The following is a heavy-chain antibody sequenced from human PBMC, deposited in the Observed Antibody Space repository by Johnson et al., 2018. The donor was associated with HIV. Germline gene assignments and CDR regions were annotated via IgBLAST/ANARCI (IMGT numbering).Heavy chain of an antibody. D-gene: IGHD3-10*01. Sequence: QEQLVESGGGVVQPGRSLRLSCAASGFTVSSNYMSWIRQAPGKGLEWLSYISSSGSTIYYADSVKGRFPISRDYAKNSLYLKMNSLRTEDTAVYSCARDLRFNRTVQGRIIISGVIDMWGQGTVVHVSS. V-gene: IGHV3-11*04. CDR1: GFTVSSNY. CDR2: ISSSGSTI. CDR3: ARDLRFNRTVQGRIIISGVIDM. J-gene: IGHJ3*02.